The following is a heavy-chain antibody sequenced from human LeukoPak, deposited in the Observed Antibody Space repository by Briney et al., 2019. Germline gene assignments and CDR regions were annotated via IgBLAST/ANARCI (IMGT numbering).Heavy chain of an antibody. CDR1: GYTFTSYG. CDR3: ARAGTYYDIFINWFDP. D-gene: IGHD3-9*01. V-gene: IGHV1-18*01. J-gene: IGHJ5*02. Sequence: AASVKVSCKASGYTFTSYGISWVRQAPGQGLEWMGWISAYNGNTNYAQKLQGRVTMTTDTSTSTAYMELRSLRSDNTAVYYCARAGTYYDIFINWFDPWGQGTLVTVSS. CDR2: ISAYNGNT.